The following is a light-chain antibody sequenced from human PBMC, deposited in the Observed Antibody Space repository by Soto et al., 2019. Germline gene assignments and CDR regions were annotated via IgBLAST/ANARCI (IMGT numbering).Light chain of an antibody. CDR1: ADVSSSY. CDR3: QQYGSSPIT. CDR2: DAS. Sequence: EIVLTQSPATLSFSPGERATLSCGASADVSSSYVAWYQQKSGLAPRLLIHDASSRATGIPDRFSGSKSGTDFTLTIRRLEPEDVGVYYCQQYGSSPITFGQGTRLDLK. V-gene: IGKV3D-20*01. J-gene: IGKJ5*01.